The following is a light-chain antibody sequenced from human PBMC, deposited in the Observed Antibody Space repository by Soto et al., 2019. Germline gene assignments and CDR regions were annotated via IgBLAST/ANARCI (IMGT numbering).Light chain of an antibody. J-gene: IGKJ3*01. V-gene: IGKV1-33*01. CDR1: QDISNH. CDR3: QKHDGVPL. Sequence: DIQLTQSPSSLSASVGDRVTITCQASQDISNHLNWYQQKPGKAPNLLIYDASDLETGVPSRFSGGESRIFFSFTIHSLQAEDIATYYCQKHDGVPLFGPGTKVEIK. CDR2: DAS.